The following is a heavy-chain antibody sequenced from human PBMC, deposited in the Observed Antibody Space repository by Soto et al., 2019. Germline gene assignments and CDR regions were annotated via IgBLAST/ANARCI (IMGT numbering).Heavy chain of an antibody. J-gene: IGHJ4*02. CDR3: ARGVGSSPPRY. V-gene: IGHV4-59*01. CDR1: GGSISVYY. D-gene: IGHD1-26*01. CDR2: IYASGSP. Sequence: SETLSLTCTISGGSISVYYWSWVRQPPGHELEWIGYIYASGSPYYNPSLRSRVTISADTSKTQISLKLTSPTAADTAVYYCARGVGSSPPRYWGRGTLVTVSS.